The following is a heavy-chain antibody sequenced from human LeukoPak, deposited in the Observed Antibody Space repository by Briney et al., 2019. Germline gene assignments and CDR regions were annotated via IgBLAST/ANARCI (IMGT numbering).Heavy chain of an antibody. D-gene: IGHD3-16*02. CDR3: AKDDSAIYDYVWGSYRWVDY. CDR2: ISYDGSNK. CDR1: GFTFSSYG. J-gene: IGHJ4*02. V-gene: IGHV3-30*18. Sequence: GRSLRLSCAASGFTFSSYGMRWVRQAPGKGLEWVAVISYDGSNKYYADSVKGRFTISRDNSKNTLYLQMNSLRAEDTAVYYCAKDDSAIYDYVWGSYRWVDYWGQGTLVTVSS.